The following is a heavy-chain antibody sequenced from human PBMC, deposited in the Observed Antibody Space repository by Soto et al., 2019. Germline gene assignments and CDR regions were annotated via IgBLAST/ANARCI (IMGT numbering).Heavy chain of an antibody. D-gene: IGHD3-10*01. CDR1: GGSISSTNW. V-gene: IGHV4-4*02. Sequence: SETLSLTCVVSGGSISSTNWWTWVRQPPGKRLEWIGEIYHNGSPTYSPSLRGRATISVDKSNNQFSLRLRSVTAADTAVYYCARRITMVRGVIGWFDPWGQGTLVTVSS. CDR3: ARRITMVRGVIGWFDP. CDR2: IYHNGSP. J-gene: IGHJ5*02.